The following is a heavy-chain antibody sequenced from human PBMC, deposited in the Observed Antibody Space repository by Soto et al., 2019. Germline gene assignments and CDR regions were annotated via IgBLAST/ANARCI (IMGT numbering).Heavy chain of an antibody. V-gene: IGHV1-24*01. D-gene: IGHD2-15*01. CDR3: ATAPSTGYCSGGSCPDAFDI. CDR1: GYTFTSYA. Sequence: EASVKVSCKASGYTFTSYAMHWVRQAPGQRLEWMGGFDPEDGETIYAQKFQGRVTMTEDTSTDTAYMELSSLRSEDTAVYYCATAPSTGYCSGGSCPDAFDIWGQGTMVTVSS. J-gene: IGHJ3*02. CDR2: FDPEDGET.